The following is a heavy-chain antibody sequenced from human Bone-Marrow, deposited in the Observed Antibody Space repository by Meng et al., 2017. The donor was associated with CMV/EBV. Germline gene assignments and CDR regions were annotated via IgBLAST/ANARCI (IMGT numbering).Heavy chain of an antibody. V-gene: IGHV3-9*01. CDR2: ISWNSGSI. CDR3: ARDSQIVVVPAANVAADYYGMDV. D-gene: IGHD2-2*01. CDR1: GFTFDDYA. J-gene: IGHJ6*02. Sequence: SLKISCAASGFTFDDYAMHWVRQAPGKGLEWVSGISWNSGSIGYADSVKGRFTISRDNAKNSLYLQMNSLRAEDTAVYYCARDSQIVVVPAANVAADYYGMDVWGQGTMVTVSS.